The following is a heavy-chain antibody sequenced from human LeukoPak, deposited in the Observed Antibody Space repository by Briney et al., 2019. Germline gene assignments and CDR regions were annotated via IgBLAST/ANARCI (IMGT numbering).Heavy chain of an antibody. J-gene: IGHJ4*02. Sequence: SETLSLTCTVSGGSISSGDYYWSWIRQPPGKGLEWIGYIYYSGSTYYNPSLKSRVTISVDTSKNQFSLKLSSVTAADTAVYYCARAGDITMVTPFDYWSQGTLVTVSS. CDR2: IYYSGST. D-gene: IGHD5-18*01. V-gene: IGHV4-30-4*01. CDR3: ARAGDITMVTPFDY. CDR1: GGSISSGDYY.